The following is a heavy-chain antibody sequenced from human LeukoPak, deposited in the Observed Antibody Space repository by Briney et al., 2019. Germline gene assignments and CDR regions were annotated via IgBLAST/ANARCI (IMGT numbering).Heavy chain of an antibody. J-gene: IGHJ4*02. CDR1: GFTFSSYS. CDR2: ISSSSYI. Sequence: GGSLRLSCAASGFTFSSYSMNWVRQAPGKGLEWVSSISSSSYIYYSDSVKGRFTISRDNAKNSLYLQMNSLRAEDTAVYYCARSVGTIPLDYWGQGTLVTVSS. D-gene: IGHD5-12*01. CDR3: ARSVGTIPLDY. V-gene: IGHV3-21*01.